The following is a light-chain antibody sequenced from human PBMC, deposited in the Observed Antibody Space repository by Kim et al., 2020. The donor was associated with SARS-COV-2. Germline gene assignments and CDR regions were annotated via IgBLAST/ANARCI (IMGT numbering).Light chain of an antibody. CDR3: QVWDGRAVV. Sequence: VALGQTARMTCGGDNIEKRNVHWYQQRPGQDPILVIYRDSKRPSGIPERVSGSNSGNTATLTISRVQAGDEADYYCQVWDGRAVVFGGGTKVTVL. J-gene: IGLJ2*01. V-gene: IGLV3-9*01. CDR1: NIEKRN. CDR2: RDS.